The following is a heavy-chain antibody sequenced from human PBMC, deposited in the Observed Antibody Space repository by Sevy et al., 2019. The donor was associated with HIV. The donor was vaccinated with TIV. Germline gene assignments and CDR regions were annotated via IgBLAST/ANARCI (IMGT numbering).Heavy chain of an antibody. V-gene: IGHV3-74*01. CDR3: ARESSSGWYDY. CDR1: GFTFSSYW. J-gene: IGHJ4*02. Sequence: GGCLRLSWAASGFTFSSYWMHWVRQAPGKGLVWVSRINSDGSSTRYADSVKGRFTISRDNAKNTLYLQMNSLRAEDTAVYYCARESSSGWYDYWGQGTLVTVSS. D-gene: IGHD6-19*01. CDR2: INSDGSST.